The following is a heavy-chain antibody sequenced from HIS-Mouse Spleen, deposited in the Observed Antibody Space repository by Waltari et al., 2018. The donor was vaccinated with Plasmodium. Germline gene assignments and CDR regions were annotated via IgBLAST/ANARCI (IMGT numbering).Heavy chain of an antibody. J-gene: IGHJ4*02. D-gene: IGHD5-18*01. Sequence: EVQLVESGGGLVQPGGSLRLSCAASGFTDSSHSMSWVRQAPGKGLEWVSVIYSGGSTYYADSVKGRFTISRDNSKNTLYLQMNSLRAEDTAVYYCARLGIPYVDTAMAVGYWGQGTLVTVSS. CDR3: ARLGIPYVDTAMAVGY. V-gene: IGHV3-66*01. CDR2: IYSGGST. CDR1: GFTDSSHS.